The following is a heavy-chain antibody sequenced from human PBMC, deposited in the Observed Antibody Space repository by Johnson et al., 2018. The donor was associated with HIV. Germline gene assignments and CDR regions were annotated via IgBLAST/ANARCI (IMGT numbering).Heavy chain of an antibody. D-gene: IGHD5-18*01. CDR1: GFTFRSYA. J-gene: IGHJ3*02. V-gene: IGHV3-30*04. Sequence: QVQLVESGGGVVQPGRSLRLSCAASGFTFRSYAMHWVRQAPGKGLEWVAVISYDGSNKYYADSVKGRSTISSDNSKDMLYLQMNSLRAEDMAVYYCAKGRYGGAFDIWGQGTMVTVSS. CDR3: AKGRYGGAFDI. CDR2: ISYDGSNK.